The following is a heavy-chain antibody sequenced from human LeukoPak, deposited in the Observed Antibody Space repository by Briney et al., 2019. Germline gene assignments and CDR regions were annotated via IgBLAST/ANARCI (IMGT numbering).Heavy chain of an antibody. V-gene: IGHV4-34*01. CDR3: ASLKTKYSSRSYNWFDP. CDR1: GGSFSGYY. Sequence: PSETLSPTCAVYGGSFSGYYWSWIRQPPGKGLEWIGEINHSGSTNYNPSLKSRVTISVDTSKNQFSLKLSSVTAADTAVYYCASLKTKYSSRSYNWFDPWGQGTLVTVSS. CDR2: INHSGST. J-gene: IGHJ5*02. D-gene: IGHD6-6*01.